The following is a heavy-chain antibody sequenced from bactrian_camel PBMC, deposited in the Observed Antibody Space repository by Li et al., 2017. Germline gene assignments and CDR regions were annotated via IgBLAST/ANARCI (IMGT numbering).Heavy chain of an antibody. D-gene: IGHD5*01. Sequence: DVQLVESGGGSVQAGGSLRLSCAASGFTFSSYAMTWVRQAPGKGLEWVSGIDSGGGSTYYADSVKGRFTISKDSAKDTLYLQMNGLKPEDTAMYYCAADSVGRCRARGWVERPSVAAYDYWGQGTQVTVS. CDR3: AADSVGRCRARGWVERPSVAAYDY. CDR2: IDSGGGST. CDR1: GFTFSSYA. J-gene: IGHJ4*01. V-gene: IGHV3S31*01.